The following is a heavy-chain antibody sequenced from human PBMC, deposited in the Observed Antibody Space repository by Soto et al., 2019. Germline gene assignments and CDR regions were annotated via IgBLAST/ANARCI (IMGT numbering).Heavy chain of an antibody. CDR3: ARQVRNAFDI. J-gene: IGHJ3*02. CDR1: GLTVSSNY. V-gene: IGHV3-66*04. CDR2: IYSGGST. Sequence: EVQLVESGGGLVQPGGSLRLSCAASGLTVSSNYMSWVRQAPGKGLDWVSVIYSGGSTYYADSVKGRFTISRDNSNNTLFLQINSPRAEDTAVYYCARQVRNAFDIWGQGTMVTVSS.